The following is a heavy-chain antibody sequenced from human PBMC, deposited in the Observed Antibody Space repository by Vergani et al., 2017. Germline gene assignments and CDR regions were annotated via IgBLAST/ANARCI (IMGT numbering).Heavy chain of an antibody. CDR2: KQFDGSNQ. V-gene: IGHV3-30*02. D-gene: IGHD3-16*01. J-gene: IGHJ4*02. CDR1: GFTLSNYD. CDR3: AKHFRGWGIDY. Sequence: QVQLVESGGGVVQRGGSLRLSCATSGFTLSNYDMQWIRQGPGKGLEFVAFKQFDGSNQYYADSVKGRFTLSRDFSKNTLELQMNSLRTDDTATYYCAKHFRGWGIDYWGQGTQVIVSS.